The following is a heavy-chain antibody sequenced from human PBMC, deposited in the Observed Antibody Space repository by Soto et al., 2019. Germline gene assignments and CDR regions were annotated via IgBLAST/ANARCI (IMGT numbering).Heavy chain of an antibody. J-gene: IGHJ4*02. D-gene: IGHD3-3*01. V-gene: IGHV3-30*03. CDR3: ARATCIRLGVPPDFFDF. Sequence: GGSLRLSCAASGFTLRTYEMHWVRQAPGKGLEWVAVISNDGSSQYYADSVKGPFTISRDNSKHTLYLQMNSLRAEDTAVYYCARATCIRLGVPPDFFDFWTRGSLDTGSS. CDR2: ISNDGSSQ. CDR1: GFTLRTYE.